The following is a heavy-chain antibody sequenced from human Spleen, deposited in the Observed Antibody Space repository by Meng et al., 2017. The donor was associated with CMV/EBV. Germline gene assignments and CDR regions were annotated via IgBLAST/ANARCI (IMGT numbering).Heavy chain of an antibody. D-gene: IGHD2-2*01. CDR1: GYTFTGYY. J-gene: IGHJ4*02. CDR2: INPNSGAT. V-gene: IGHV1-2*02. CDR3: ARDMPFDY. Sequence: KVSCKASGYTFTGYYMHWVRQAPGQGLEWMGWINPNSGATNYAQNFQGRVTMTRDTSIRKAYLELSNLRADDTAMYYCARDMPFDYWGQGTLVTVSS.